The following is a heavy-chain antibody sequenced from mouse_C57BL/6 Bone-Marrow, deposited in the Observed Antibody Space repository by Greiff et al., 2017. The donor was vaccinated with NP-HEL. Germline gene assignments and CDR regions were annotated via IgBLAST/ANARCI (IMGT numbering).Heavy chain of an antibody. CDR2: IYPRSGNT. Sequence: VQLQQSGAELVRPGASVKMSCKASGYTFTSYGISWVKQRPGQGLEWIGDIYPRSGNTYYNEKFKGKATLTADKSSSTAYMELRSLTSEDSAVYSCAHYDDAMDYWGQGTSVTVSS. D-gene: IGHD1-2*01. J-gene: IGHJ4*01. CDR1: GYTFTSYG. CDR3: AHYDDAMDY. V-gene: IGHV1-81*01.